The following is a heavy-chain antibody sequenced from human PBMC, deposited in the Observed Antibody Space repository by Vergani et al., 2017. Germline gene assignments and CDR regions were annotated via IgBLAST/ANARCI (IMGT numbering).Heavy chain of an antibody. CDR2: IWYDGSNK. Sequence: QVQLVESGVGVVQPGRSLRLSCAASGFTFSSYGMHWVRQAPGKGLEWVAVIWYDGSNKYYADSVKGRFTISRDNSKNTLYLQMNSLRAEDTAVYYCARDTGVGYLKAYFDYWGQGTLVTVSS. V-gene: IGHV3-33*01. J-gene: IGHJ4*02. D-gene: IGHD1-26*01. CDR1: GFTFSSYG. CDR3: ARDTGVGYLKAYFDY.